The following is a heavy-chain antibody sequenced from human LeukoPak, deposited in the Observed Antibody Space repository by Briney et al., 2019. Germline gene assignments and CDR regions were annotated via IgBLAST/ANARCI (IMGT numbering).Heavy chain of an antibody. V-gene: IGHV3-74*01. J-gene: IGHJ5*02. CDR2: INSDGSSI. D-gene: IGHD3-10*02. CDR3: TRENYVPDS. Sequence: GGSLRLSCVASGFTFSTYWMHWVRQAPGKGLVWVSRINSDGSSISYADSVKGRFTISRDDARNSLFLQMNGLRADDTAVYYCTRENYVPDSWGQGTLVTVSS. CDR1: GFTFSTYW.